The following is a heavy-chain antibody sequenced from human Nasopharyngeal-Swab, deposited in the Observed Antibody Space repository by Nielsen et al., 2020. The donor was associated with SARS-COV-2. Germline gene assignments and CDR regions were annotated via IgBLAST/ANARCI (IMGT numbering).Heavy chain of an antibody. D-gene: IGHD5-18*01. Sequence: GSLRLSCTVSGGSISSYYWSWIRQPPGKGLEWIGYIYYSGSTSYNPSLKSRVTISVDTSKNQFSLKLSSVTAADTAVYYCARGQLWLDYWGQGTLVTVSS. CDR1: GGSISSYY. CDR2: IYYSGST. CDR3: ARGQLWLDY. V-gene: IGHV4-59*01. J-gene: IGHJ4*02.